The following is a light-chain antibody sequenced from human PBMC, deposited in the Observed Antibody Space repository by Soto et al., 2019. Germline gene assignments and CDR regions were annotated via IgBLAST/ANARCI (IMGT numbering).Light chain of an antibody. V-gene: IGLV2-8*01. CDR3: SSYGGGNNLL. J-gene: IGLJ2*01. CDR1: SSDVGGYNY. CDR2: EVT. Sequence: QSVLTQPPSASGSPGQSVTISCTGTSSDVGGYNYVSWYQQHPGKAPKLMIYEVTKRPSGVPERFSGSKSANTASLTVSGLQAEDEADYYCSSYGGGNNLLFGGGTKLTVL.